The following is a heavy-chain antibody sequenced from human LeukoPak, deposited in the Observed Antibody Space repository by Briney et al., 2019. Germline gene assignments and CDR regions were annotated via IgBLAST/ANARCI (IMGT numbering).Heavy chain of an antibody. J-gene: IGHJ4*02. V-gene: IGHV3-23*01. CDR3: AKERELPYALDY. CDR1: GFTFSSYA. CDR2: ISGSGCST. D-gene: IGHD1-26*01. Sequence: GGSLRLSCAASGFTFSSYAMSWVRQAPGKGLEWVSTISGSGCSTYYADSVKGRFTISRDNSKNTLYLQMNSLRAEDTAVYYCAKERELPYALDYWGQGTLVTVSS.